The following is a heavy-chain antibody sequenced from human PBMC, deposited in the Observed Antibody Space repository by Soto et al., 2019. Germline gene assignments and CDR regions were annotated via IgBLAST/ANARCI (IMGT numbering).Heavy chain of an antibody. CDR2: TYYRSKWYS. V-gene: IGHV6-1*01. D-gene: IGHD3-22*01. CDR3: ARVHRPASLDN. J-gene: IGHJ4*02. Sequence: KQSPSRGLEWLGRTYYRSKWYSYYALSVKSRITINPDTSKNQFSLHLSSVTPEVTAVYYCARVHRPASLDNCGQGTPVSAS.